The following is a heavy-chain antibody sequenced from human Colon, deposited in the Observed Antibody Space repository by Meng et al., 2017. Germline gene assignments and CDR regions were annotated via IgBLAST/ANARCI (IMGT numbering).Heavy chain of an antibody. D-gene: IGHD6-19*01. Sequence: GESLKISCAASGFTFSTCWMSWVRQAPRKGLEWVATIKQDGSDKLYVDSVKGRFTISRDNPESSLYLQMNSLRAEDTAIYYCASGRQWLDGNIDYWGQGTLVTVSS. CDR2: IKQDGSDK. J-gene: IGHJ4*02. CDR1: GFTFSTCW. CDR3: ASGRQWLDGNIDY. V-gene: IGHV3-7*01.